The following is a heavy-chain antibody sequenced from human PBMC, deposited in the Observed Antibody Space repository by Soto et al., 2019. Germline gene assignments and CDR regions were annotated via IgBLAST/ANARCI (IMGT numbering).Heavy chain of an antibody. V-gene: IGHV4-4*02. Sequence: PSETLSLTCAVSGGSISSSNWWSWVRQPPVKGLEWIGEIYHSGSTNYNPSLKSRVTISVDKSKNQFSLKLSSVTAADTAVYYCARVRGYSYGGSCDYYGMDVWGQGTTVTVSS. CDR3: ARVRGYSYGGSCDYYGMDV. D-gene: IGHD5-18*01. J-gene: IGHJ6*02. CDR2: IYHSGST. CDR1: GGSISSSNW.